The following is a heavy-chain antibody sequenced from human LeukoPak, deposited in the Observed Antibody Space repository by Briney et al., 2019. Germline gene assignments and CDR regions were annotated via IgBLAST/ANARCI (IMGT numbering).Heavy chain of an antibody. CDR1: GFTFSNYG. Sequence: GGSLRLSCAASGFTFSNYGVHWVRQAPGKGLEWVAVISYDRSNEYYAGSVKGRFTISRDNSKNTLYLQMNSLRVEDTAVYYCAKDSSSPGGYWGQGTLVTVSS. J-gene: IGHJ4*02. D-gene: IGHD6-13*01. CDR3: AKDSSSPGGY. V-gene: IGHV3-30*18. CDR2: ISYDRSNE.